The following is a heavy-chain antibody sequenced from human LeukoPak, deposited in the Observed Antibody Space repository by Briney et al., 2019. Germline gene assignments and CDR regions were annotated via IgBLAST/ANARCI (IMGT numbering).Heavy chain of an antibody. CDR1: GGSFSSYY. Sequence: SETLSLTCAVYGGSFSSYYWSWIRQPAGKGLEWIGRISTSGSTTYKPSLKSRVTMSVDTSKNQFSLKLSSVIAADTAAYYCAREGSDSAYDYYYWGQGTLVTVSS. CDR2: ISTSGST. CDR3: AREGSDSAYDYYY. J-gene: IGHJ4*02. D-gene: IGHD5-12*01. V-gene: IGHV4-4*07.